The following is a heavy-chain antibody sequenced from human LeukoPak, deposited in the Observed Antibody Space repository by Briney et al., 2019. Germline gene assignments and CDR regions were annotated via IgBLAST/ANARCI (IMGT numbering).Heavy chain of an antibody. J-gene: IGHJ3*02. CDR3: ERVGNDLDASDI. Sequence: PGGSLRLSCAASRFTPPGFWMDSVRQAPGKGLEWVANIKQDGSEKYYVDSVKGRFTISRDNAKNSLYLQMNSLRAEDTAVYYCERVGNDLDASDIWGQGTMVTVSS. V-gene: IGHV3-7*01. CDR1: RFTPPGFW. CDR2: IKQDGSEK. D-gene: IGHD4-23*01.